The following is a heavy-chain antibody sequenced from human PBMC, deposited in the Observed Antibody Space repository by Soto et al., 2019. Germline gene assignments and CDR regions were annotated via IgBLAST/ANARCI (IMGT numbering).Heavy chain of an antibody. J-gene: IGHJ6*03. CDR1: GGSISSGGYY. Sequence: SATLSLTCTVSGGSISSGGYYWSWIRQHPGKGLEWIGSIYYSGSTYYNPSLKSRVTISVDTSKNQFSLKLSSVTAADTAVYYCASPTSKYYYYMDVWGKGTTVTVSS. CDR3: ASPTSKYYYYMDV. V-gene: IGHV4-39*01. CDR2: IYYSGST.